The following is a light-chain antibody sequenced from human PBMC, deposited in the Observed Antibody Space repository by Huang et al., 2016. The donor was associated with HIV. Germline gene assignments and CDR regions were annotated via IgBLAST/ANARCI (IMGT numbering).Light chain of an antibody. V-gene: IGKV3-20*01. Sequence: EIVLTQSPGTLSLSPGERATLSCRASQSVSSNYIAWYQQKPCQAPRLLIYGASSKATGIPDNFSGSGSGTDFTLTISRLEPKDFAVYYCQQYGTSPWTFGQGTRVEIK. CDR3: QQYGTSPWT. J-gene: IGKJ1*01. CDR2: GAS. CDR1: QSVSSNY.